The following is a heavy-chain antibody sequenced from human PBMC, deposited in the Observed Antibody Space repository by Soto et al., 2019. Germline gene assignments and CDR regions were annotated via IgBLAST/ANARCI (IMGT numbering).Heavy chain of an antibody. V-gene: IGHV1-69*01. D-gene: IGHD3-10*01. CDR3: ARLMVRPAGYYYGMDV. CDR1: GGTFSSYA. CDR2: SIPIFGTA. Sequence: QVQLVQSGAEVKKPGSSVKVSCKASGGTFSSYAISWVRQAPGQGLEWMGGSIPIFGTANYAQKFQGRVTITADESTSTAYMELSSLRSEDTAVYYCARLMVRPAGYYYGMDVWGQGTTVTVSS. J-gene: IGHJ6*02.